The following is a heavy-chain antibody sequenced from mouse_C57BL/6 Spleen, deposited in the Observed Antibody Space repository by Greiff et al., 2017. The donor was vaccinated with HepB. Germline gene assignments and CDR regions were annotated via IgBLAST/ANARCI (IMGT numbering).Heavy chain of an antibody. CDR3: ARGELWYFDV. Sequence: QVQLQQPGAELVKPGASVKLSCKASGYTFTSYWMQWVKRRPGQGLEWSGEFDPSDSYTNYNQTFKGKATFTVDTSYSTAYMQLSSLTSEDAAVYYGARGELWYFDVWGTGTTVSVSS. V-gene: IGHV1-50*01. CDR1: GYTFTSYW. D-gene: IGHD1-3*01. J-gene: IGHJ1*03. CDR2: FDPSDSYT.